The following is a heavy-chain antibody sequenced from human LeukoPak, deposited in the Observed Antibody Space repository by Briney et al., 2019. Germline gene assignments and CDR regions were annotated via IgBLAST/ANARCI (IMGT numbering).Heavy chain of an antibody. CDR2: ISGSGGST. CDR1: GFTFSSYW. J-gene: IGHJ4*02. V-gene: IGHV3-23*01. Sequence: GGSLRLSCAASGFTFSSYWMNWARQAPGKGLEWVSAISGSGGSTYYADSVKGRFTISRGNSKNTLYLQMNSLRAEDTAVYYCAKERDFWSGPFDYWGQGTLVTVSS. D-gene: IGHD3-3*01. CDR3: AKERDFWSGPFDY.